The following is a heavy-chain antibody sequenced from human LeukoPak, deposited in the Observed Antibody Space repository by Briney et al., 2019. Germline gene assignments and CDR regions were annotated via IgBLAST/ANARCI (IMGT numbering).Heavy chain of an antibody. V-gene: IGHV4-4*09. CDR3: ARATQRYCSGTTCFPYWFDT. D-gene: IGHD2-2*01. Sequence: SGTLSLTCTVSGGSMTNYFWNWIRQSPGMGLEWIGYTHTSGSPDYSHSLKSRVTMSLDTSKNQFSLMLSSVTAADTAVYFCARATQRYCSGTTCFPYWFDTWGQGTLVTVSS. J-gene: IGHJ5*01. CDR2: THTSGSP. CDR1: GGSMTNYF.